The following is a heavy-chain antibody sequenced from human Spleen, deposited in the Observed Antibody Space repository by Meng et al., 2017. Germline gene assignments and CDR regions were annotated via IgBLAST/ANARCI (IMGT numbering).Heavy chain of an antibody. D-gene: IGHD7-27*01. CDR1: GGSFSGYY. CDR3: ARGYPGDSRYFDL. Sequence: QVQLQQWGAGLLKPSETLSRTCAVYGGSFSGYYWSWIRQPPGKGLEWIGEISHSGSTNYNSSLKSRVTISVDTSKNQCSLKLNSVTAADTAVYYCARGYPGDSRYFDLWGRGTLVTVSS. J-gene: IGHJ2*01. V-gene: IGHV4-34*01. CDR2: ISHSGST.